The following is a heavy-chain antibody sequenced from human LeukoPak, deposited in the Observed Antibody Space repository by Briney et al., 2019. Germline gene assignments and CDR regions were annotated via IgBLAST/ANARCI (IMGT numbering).Heavy chain of an antibody. CDR2: ISAYNGNT. J-gene: IGHJ4*02. CDR3: ARPEYCSSTSCYNFDY. V-gene: IGHV1-18*01. CDR1: GGTFSSYA. D-gene: IGHD2-2*02. Sequence: ASVKVSCKASGGTFSSYAISWVRQAPGQGLEWMGWISAYNGNTNYAQKLQGRVTMTTDTSTSTAYMELRSLRSDDTAVYYCARPEYCSSTSCYNFDYWGQGTLVTVSS.